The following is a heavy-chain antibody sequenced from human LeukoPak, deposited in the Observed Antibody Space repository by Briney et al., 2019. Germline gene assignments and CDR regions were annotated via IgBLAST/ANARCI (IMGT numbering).Heavy chain of an antibody. CDR2: ISSVSPYI. CDR1: GFTFSNSG. Sequence: GGSLRLSCAASGFTFSNSGFNWVRQAPGKGQEWVSSISSVSPYIYYSDSVKGRFTISRDNAKNSLYLQMNSLRAEDTAVYYCARAYCSRTTCYIDYWGQGTLVTVSS. D-gene: IGHD2-2*01. CDR3: ARAYCSRTTCYIDY. V-gene: IGHV3-21*01. J-gene: IGHJ4*02.